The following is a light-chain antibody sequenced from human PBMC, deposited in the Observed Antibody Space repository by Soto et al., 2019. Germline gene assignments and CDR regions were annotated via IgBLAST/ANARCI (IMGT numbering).Light chain of an antibody. CDR3: QQYNEFQYI. CDR2: KAT. V-gene: IGKV1-5*03. J-gene: IGKJ2*01. CDR1: QTISSR. Sequence: DIQMTQSPSSLSASVGDRVTITCRASQTISSRLVWYQQKPGQAPKLLIYKATYLQTGVASRFSGSGSGTEFSLTISSLQPDDFAVYYCQQYNEFQYIFGQGTRLDI.